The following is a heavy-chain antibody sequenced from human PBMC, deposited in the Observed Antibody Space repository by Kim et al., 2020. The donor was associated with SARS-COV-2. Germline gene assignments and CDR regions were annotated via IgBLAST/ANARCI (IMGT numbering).Heavy chain of an antibody. CDR1: GFTFSSYW. D-gene: IGHD3-10*01. CDR2: INSDGSST. CDR3: ARTEPVRGFDY. J-gene: IGHJ4*02. Sequence: GGSLRLSCAASGFTFSSYWMHWVRQAPGKGLVWVSRINSDGSSTSYADSVKGRFTISRDNAKNTLYLQMNSLRAEDTAGYYCARTEPVRGFDYWGQGTRVTGSS. V-gene: IGHV3-74*01.